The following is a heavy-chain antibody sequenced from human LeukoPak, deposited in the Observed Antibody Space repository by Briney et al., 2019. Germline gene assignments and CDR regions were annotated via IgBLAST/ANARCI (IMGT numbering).Heavy chain of an antibody. J-gene: IGHJ4*02. CDR3: VRGGPSTWS. CDR1: GFTFKLYW. V-gene: IGHV3-74*01. Sequence: GGSLRLPCAASGFTFKLYWMHWVRQVPGKRPVWVSRINDDGSDTIYADSVRGRFTISRDDAKNTVYLQMNNLRAEDTAVYYCVRGGPSTWSRGQGTLVTVSS. CDR2: INDDGSDT. D-gene: IGHD2-15*01.